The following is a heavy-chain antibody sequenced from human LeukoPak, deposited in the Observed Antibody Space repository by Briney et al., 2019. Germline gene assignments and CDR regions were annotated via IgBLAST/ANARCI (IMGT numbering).Heavy chain of an antibody. D-gene: IGHD4-11*01. CDR3: AKDGLSSNYQQLSGYYFDY. Sequence: PGGSLRLSCAASGFTFSSYAMSWVRQAPGKGLEWVSAISGSGGSTYYADSVKGRFTISRDNSKNTLYLQMNSLRAEDTAVYYCAKDGLSSNYQQLSGYYFDYWGQGTLVTVSS. CDR1: GFTFSSYA. CDR2: ISGSGGST. J-gene: IGHJ4*02. V-gene: IGHV3-23*01.